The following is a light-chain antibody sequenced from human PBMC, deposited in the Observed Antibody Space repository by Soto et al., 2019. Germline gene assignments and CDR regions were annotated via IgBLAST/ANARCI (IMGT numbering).Light chain of an antibody. Sequence: IDLRHYPGTRSLSAGEIATLSLRASQSVSNNYLAWYQQKPGQAPRLLIYGASNRATGIPDRFSGSGSGTDFTLTISRLEPEDFAVYYCQQYGSSGTFGQGTKVDIK. V-gene: IGKV3-20*01. CDR1: QSVSNNY. CDR3: QQYGSSGT. J-gene: IGKJ1*01. CDR2: GAS.